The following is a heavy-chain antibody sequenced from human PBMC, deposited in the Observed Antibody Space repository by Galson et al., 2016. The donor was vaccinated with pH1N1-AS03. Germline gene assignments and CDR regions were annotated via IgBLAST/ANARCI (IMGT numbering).Heavy chain of an antibody. CDR1: GGSLSDGDDY. D-gene: IGHD3-3*01. Sequence: ETLSLTCTVSGGSLSDGDDYWNWIRQPAGRGMEWIGSMYYTGTNFYNPSLKSRVSMSVDTSTNKFSLSLRSVTAADTAVYYCARHATTRSEVFGVPFYHYYYTDVWGKGTTVTVSS. V-gene: IGHV4-39*01. J-gene: IGHJ6*03. CDR2: MYYTGTN. CDR3: ARHATTRSEVFGVPFYHYYYTDV.